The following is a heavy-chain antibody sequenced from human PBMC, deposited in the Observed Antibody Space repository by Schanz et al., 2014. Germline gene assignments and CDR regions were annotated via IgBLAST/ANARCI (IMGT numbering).Heavy chain of an antibody. CDR1: GFTFGSYA. Sequence: EVQLLESGGGLVQPGGSLRLSCEASGFTFGSYAMSWAGQAPGKGLEWVSSISGSGGSTYYADSVKGRFTITTDNSKNTLYLQMNSLRAEDTAVYYCAKGRFGELSAFDIWGQGTMXTVSS. CDR3: AKGRFGELSAFDI. CDR2: ISGSGGST. J-gene: IGHJ3*02. V-gene: IGHV3-23*01. D-gene: IGHD3-10*01.